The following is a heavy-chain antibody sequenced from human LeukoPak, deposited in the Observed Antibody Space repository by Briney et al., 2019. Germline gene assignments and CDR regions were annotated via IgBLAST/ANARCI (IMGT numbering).Heavy chain of an antibody. D-gene: IGHD2-21*01. Sequence: PGGSLRLSCAAPGFTFSSYTMHWVRQAPGKGLEWVAVISFDGSNKYYADSVTGRFTISRDNSKNTLYLQMISLRADDTAVYYCARDVVPYYYYYMDVWGKGTTVTVSS. J-gene: IGHJ6*03. V-gene: IGHV3-30*04. CDR3: ARDVVPYYYYYMDV. CDR1: GFTFSSYT. CDR2: ISFDGSNK.